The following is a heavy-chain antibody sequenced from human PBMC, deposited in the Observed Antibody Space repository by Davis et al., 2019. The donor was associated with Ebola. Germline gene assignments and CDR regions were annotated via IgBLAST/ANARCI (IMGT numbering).Heavy chain of an antibody. Sequence: PSETLSLTCTVSGGSISSGGYYWSWIRQHPGKGLEWIGYIYYSGSTYYNPSLKSRVTISVDTSKNQFSLKLSSVTAADTAVYYCARAQVAGTVSWFDPWGQGTLVTVSS. CDR3: ARAQVAGTVSWFDP. CDR1: GGSISSGGYY. D-gene: IGHD6-19*01. J-gene: IGHJ5*02. CDR2: IYYSGST. V-gene: IGHV4-31*03.